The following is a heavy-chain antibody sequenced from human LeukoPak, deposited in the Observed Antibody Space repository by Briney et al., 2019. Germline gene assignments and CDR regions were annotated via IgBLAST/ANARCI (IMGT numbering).Heavy chain of an antibody. V-gene: IGHV3-49*04. J-gene: IGHJ4*02. D-gene: IGHD6-19*01. Sequence: PGRSLRLSCTASGFTFGDYAMSWVRQAPGKGLEWGGFIRSKAYGGTTEYAASVKGRFTISRDDSKSIAYLQMNSLKTEDTAVYYCTRDISGSYSSGWYRYFDYWGQGTLVTVSS. CDR1: GFTFGDYA. CDR3: TRDISGSYSSGWYRYFDY. CDR2: IRSKAYGGTT.